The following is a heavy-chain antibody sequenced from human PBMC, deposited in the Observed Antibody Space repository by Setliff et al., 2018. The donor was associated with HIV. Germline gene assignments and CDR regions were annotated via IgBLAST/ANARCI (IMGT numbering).Heavy chain of an antibody. V-gene: IGHV5-10-1*01. D-gene: IGHD6-19*01. CDR1: GYSFTSYW. J-gene: IGHJ6*03. Sequence: GESLKISCKGSGYSFTSYWISWVRQMPGKGLEWMGRIDPSDSYTNYSPSFQGHVTISADKSISTAYLQWSSLKASDTAMYYCARRSTAVAGTPYYYYMDVWGKGATVTVSS. CDR3: ARRSTAVAGTPYYYYMDV. CDR2: IDPSDSYT.